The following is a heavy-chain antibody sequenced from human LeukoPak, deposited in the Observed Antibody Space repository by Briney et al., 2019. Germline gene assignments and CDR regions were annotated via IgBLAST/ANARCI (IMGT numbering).Heavy chain of an antibody. CDR3: ARGLGDCSSTSCSYYYYYYMDV. J-gene: IGHJ6*03. Sequence: ASVKVSCKASGYTFTSYDINWVRQATGQGPEWMGWMNPNSGNTGYAQKFQGRVTMTRNTSISTAYMELSSLRSEDTAVYYCARGLGDCSSTSCSYYYYYYMDVWGKGTTVTVSS. CDR1: GYTFTSYD. CDR2: MNPNSGNT. V-gene: IGHV1-8*01. D-gene: IGHD2-2*01.